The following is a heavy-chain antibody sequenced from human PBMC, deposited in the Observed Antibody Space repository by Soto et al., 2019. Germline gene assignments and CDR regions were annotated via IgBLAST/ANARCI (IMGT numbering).Heavy chain of an antibody. D-gene: IGHD2-2*01. J-gene: IGHJ5*02. CDR2: ISLYSDGT. CDR3: ARVVPGAEAWFGP. V-gene: IGHV1-18*01. Sequence: QVQLVQSGGEVKRPGASVKVSCKTSGYTFSNYGITWVRKAPGQPLEWMGWISLYSDGTNYAQKFQGRVSMTTDTSTTTAYMELRSLISDDTAVYYCARVVPGAEAWFGPWGQGTLVTVSS. CDR1: GYTFSNYG.